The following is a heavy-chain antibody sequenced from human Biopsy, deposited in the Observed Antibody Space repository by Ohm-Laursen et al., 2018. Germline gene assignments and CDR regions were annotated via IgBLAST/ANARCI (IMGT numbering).Heavy chain of an antibody. V-gene: IGHV1-18*04. CDR1: DYTFYSYG. CDR3: ARVFGGAYYSYAFDI. J-gene: IGHJ3*02. Sequence: GASVKVSYKASDYTFYSYGITWVRRAPGQGLEWMGWITADEKNSAPKFQGRVTMTTDMSTSTAYMELRGLKSDDTAVYYCARVFGGAYYSYAFDIWGQGTLVIVSS. CDR2: ITADEK. D-gene: IGHD1-26*01.